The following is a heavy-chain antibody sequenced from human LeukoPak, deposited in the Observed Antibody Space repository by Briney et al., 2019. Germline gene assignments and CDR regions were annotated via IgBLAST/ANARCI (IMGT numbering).Heavy chain of an antibody. V-gene: IGHV3-30*01. CDR1: GFTFSSYA. CDR2: ISYDGSNK. D-gene: IGHD3-16*01. Sequence: GGSLRLSCAASGFTFSSYAMHWVRQAPGKGLEWVAVISYDGSNKYYADSVKGRFTISRDNSKNTLYLQMNSLRAEDTAVYYCARDRRSMDVWGKGTTVTVSS. CDR3: ARDRRSMDV. J-gene: IGHJ6*03.